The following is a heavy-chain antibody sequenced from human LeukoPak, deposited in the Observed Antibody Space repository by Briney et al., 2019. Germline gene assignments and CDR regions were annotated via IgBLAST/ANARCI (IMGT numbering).Heavy chain of an antibody. Sequence: GGSLRLSCAASGFTFSSYAMSWVRQAPGKGLEWVANIKQDGSEKYYVDSVKGRFTISRDNAKNSLYLQMNSLRAEDTAVYYCARGITMIDTYYYYMDVWGKGTTVTVSS. CDR2: IKQDGSEK. J-gene: IGHJ6*03. CDR1: GFTFSSYA. V-gene: IGHV3-7*01. CDR3: ARGITMIDTYYYYMDV. D-gene: IGHD3-22*01.